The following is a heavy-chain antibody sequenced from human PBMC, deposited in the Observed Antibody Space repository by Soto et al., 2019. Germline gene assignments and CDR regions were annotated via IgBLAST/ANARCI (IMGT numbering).Heavy chain of an antibody. V-gene: IGHV1-3*01. CDR1: GYTFTSYA. J-gene: IGHJ4*02. CDR2: INAGNGNT. D-gene: IGHD6-6*01. CDR3: ARDREYSSSTITEFDY. Sequence: QVQLVQSGAEVKKPGASVKVSCKASGYTFTSYAMHWVRQAPGQRPEWMGWINAGNGNTKYSQKFQGRVTITRDTSARTAYMELSSLRSEETAVYYCARDREYSSSTITEFDYWGQGTLVTVSS.